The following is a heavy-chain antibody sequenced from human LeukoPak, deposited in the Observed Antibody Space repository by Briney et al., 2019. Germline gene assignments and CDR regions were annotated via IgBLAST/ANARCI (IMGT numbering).Heavy chain of an antibody. CDR3: ARAPAGSLLLGLDYYYYMDV. CDR1: GGTFSSYA. J-gene: IGHJ6*03. CDR2: IIPIFGTA. D-gene: IGHD6-13*01. Sequence: SVTVSCKASGGTFSSYAISWVRQAPGQGLEWMGGIIPIFGTANYAQKFQGRVTITADESTSTAYMELSSLRSEDTAVYYCARAPAGSLLLGLDYYYYMDVWGKGTTVTVSS. V-gene: IGHV1-69*13.